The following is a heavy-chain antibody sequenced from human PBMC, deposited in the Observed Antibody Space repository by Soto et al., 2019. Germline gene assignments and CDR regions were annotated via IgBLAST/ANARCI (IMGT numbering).Heavy chain of an antibody. CDR2: IYSGGSA. V-gene: IGHV3-53*01. D-gene: IGHD5-18*01. CDR3: ARDVIGYSYGSKSDY. Sequence: PGGSLRLSCAASGFTVSSNYMSWVRQAPGKGLEWVSVIYSGGSAYYADSVKGRFTISRDNSKNTLYLQMNSLRAEDTAVYYCARDVIGYSYGSKSDYWGQGTLVTVSS. CDR1: GFTVSSNY. J-gene: IGHJ4*02.